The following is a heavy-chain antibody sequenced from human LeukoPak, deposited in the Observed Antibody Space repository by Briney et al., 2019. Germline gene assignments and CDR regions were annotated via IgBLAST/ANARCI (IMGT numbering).Heavy chain of an antibody. V-gene: IGHV3-7*03. Sequence: GGSLRLSCAASGFTFSSYWMSWVRQAPGKGLEWVANIKQGGSEKYYVDSVKGRFTISRGNAKNSLYLQMNSLRAEDTALYYCAKDSSVTMVRGAIDYWGQGTLVTVSS. CDR3: AKDSSVTMVRGAIDY. D-gene: IGHD3-10*01. CDR2: IKQGGSEK. CDR1: GFTFSSYW. J-gene: IGHJ4*02.